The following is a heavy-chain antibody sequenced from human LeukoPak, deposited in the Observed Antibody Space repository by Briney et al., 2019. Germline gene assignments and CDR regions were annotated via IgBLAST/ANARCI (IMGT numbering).Heavy chain of an antibody. CDR1: GGAISSSSYY. Sequence: SETLSLTCTVSGGAISSSSYYWGWIRQPPGKGREWVGSIYYSGTTYYNPSLKSRVTISVDTSNTKFSLKPSSLTAADTAVYYSAGHFVVLPAAQYTLYNWFDPWGQGTLVTVSS. V-gene: IGHV4-39*01. D-gene: IGHD2-2*01. J-gene: IGHJ5*02. CDR3: AGHFVVLPAAQYTLYNWFDP. CDR2: IYYSGTT.